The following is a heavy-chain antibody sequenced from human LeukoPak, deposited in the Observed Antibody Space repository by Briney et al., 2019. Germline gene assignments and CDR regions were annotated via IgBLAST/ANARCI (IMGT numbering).Heavy chain of an antibody. CDR1: GYTFTSYY. D-gene: IGHD3-22*01. V-gene: IGHV1-46*01. Sequence: GASVKVSCKASGYTFTSYYMHWVRQAPGQGLEWMGIINPSGGSTSYAQKFQGGVTMTRDTSTSTVYMELSSLRPEDTAVYYCARATISSELDYWGQGTLVTVSS. J-gene: IGHJ4*02. CDR2: INPSGGST. CDR3: ARATISSELDY.